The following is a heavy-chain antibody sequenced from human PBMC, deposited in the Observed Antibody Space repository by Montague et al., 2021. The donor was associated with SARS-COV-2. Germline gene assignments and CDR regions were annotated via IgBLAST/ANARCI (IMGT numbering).Heavy chain of an antibody. CDR2: TYYRSKWYN. CDR3: TQERGPGRTTWHYFDY. D-gene: IGHD1-14*01. CDR1: GDSVSSNIAA. J-gene: IGHJ4*02. Sequence: CAISGDSVSSNIAAWNWIRQSPSRGLEWLGRTYYRSKWYNDYAVSMISRITISPDTSKNQFSLQLNSVTPEDTAVYYCTQERGPGRTTWHYFDYWGQGTLVTVSS. V-gene: IGHV6-1*01.